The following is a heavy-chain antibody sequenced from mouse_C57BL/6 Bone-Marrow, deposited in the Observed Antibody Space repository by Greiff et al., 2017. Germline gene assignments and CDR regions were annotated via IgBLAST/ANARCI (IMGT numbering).Heavy chain of an antibody. Sequence: VQLQQSGPELVKPGASVKISCKASGYTFTDYYMNWVKQSHGKSLEWIGDINPNNGGTSYNQKFKGKATLTVDKSSSTAYMELRSLTSEDSAVYYCARYGAPDYWGQGTTLTVSS. CDR1: GYTFTDYY. CDR2: INPNNGGT. D-gene: IGHD1-1*01. CDR3: ARYGAPDY. J-gene: IGHJ2*01. V-gene: IGHV1-26*01.